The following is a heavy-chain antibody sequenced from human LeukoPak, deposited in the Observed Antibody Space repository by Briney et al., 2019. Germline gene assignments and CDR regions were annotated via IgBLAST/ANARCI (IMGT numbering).Heavy chain of an antibody. Sequence: SETLSLTCTVSGGSISSSSYYWGWIRQPPGEGLEWIGSIYYSGSTYYNPSLKSRVTISVDTSKNQFSLKLSSVTAADTAVYYCARYMVAYRSFDPWGQGTLVTVSS. V-gene: IGHV4-39*01. CDR1: GGSISSSSYY. CDR2: IYYSGST. J-gene: IGHJ5*02. CDR3: ARYMVAYRSFDP. D-gene: IGHD5-12*01.